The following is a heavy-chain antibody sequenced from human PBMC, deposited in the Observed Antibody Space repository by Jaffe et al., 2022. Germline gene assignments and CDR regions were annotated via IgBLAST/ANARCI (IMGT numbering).Heavy chain of an antibody. D-gene: IGHD3-10*01. CDR2: INHSGST. Sequence: QVQLQQWGAGLLKPSETLSLTCAVYGGSFSGYYWSWIRQPPGKGLEWIGEINHSGSTNYNPSLKSRVTISVDTSKNQFSLKLSSVTAADTAVYYCARGDPRTFYYYGSGSYRGPIFDYWGQGTLVTVSS. V-gene: IGHV4-34*01. CDR3: ARGDPRTFYYYGSGSYRGPIFDY. CDR1: GGSFSGYY. J-gene: IGHJ4*02.